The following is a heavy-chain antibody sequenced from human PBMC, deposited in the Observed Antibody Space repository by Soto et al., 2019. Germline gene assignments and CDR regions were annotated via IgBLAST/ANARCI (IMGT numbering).Heavy chain of an antibody. J-gene: IGHJ4*02. CDR2: ISYDGSDQ. V-gene: IGHV3-30-3*01. CDR1: GFSFTSYA. D-gene: IGHD6-13*01. CDR3: ARDRRGDSTRNYYFDY. Sequence: QVQLVESGGGVVQPGRSLRLSCAASGFSFTSYALHWVRQAPGKGLEWVAVISYDGSDQFYTDSVKGRFTISRDNSKDTLSLQMNSLRPEDTAVYYCARDRRGDSTRNYYFDYWGQGTLVTVSS.